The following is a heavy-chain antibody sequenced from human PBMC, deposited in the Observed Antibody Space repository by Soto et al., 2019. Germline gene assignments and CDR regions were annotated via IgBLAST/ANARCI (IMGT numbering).Heavy chain of an antibody. D-gene: IGHD3-10*01. J-gene: IGHJ4*02. CDR1: GFTFSNYG. V-gene: IGHV3-30*03. CDR3: GRDWVWFGAHPIDN. Sequence: GGSLRLSCAASGFTFSNYGMHWVRQAPGKGLEWVAVISYDGSIEYYSESVKGRFTMSRDNSENTVYLQMNSLRTEDTAVYFCGRDWVWFGAHPIDNWGQGTLVTVSS. CDR2: ISYDGSIE.